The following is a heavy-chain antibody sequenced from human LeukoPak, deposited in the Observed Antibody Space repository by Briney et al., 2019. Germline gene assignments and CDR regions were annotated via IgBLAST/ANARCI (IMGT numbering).Heavy chain of an antibody. J-gene: IGHJ4*02. Sequence: GRSLRLSCAASGFTFDDYAMHWVRQAPGKGLEWVSGISWNSGSIGYADSVKGRLTISRDNAKNSLYLQMNSLRAEDTALYYCAKDRVGYFDYWGQGTLVTVSS. D-gene: IGHD3-10*01. CDR3: AKDRVGYFDY. CDR2: ISWNSGSI. CDR1: GFTFDDYA. V-gene: IGHV3-9*01.